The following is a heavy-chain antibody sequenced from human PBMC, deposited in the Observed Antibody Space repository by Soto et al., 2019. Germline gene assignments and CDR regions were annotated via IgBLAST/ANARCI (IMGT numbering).Heavy chain of an antibody. CDR2: IYWNDDK. V-gene: IGHV2-5*01. CDR3: AHRRCRAAMVPRAGWFDP. D-gene: IGHD5-18*01. CDR1: GFSLSTSGVG. J-gene: IGHJ5*02. Sequence: QITLKESGPTLVKPTQTLTLTCTFSGFSLSTSGVGVGWIRQPPGKALECLALIYWNDDKRYSPSLKSRLTINKDTSKNQVVRTMTNMDPVDTATYYCAHRRCRAAMVPRAGWFDPWGQGTLVTVSS.